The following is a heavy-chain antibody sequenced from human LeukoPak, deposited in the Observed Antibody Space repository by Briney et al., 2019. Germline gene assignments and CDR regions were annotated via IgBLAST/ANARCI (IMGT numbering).Heavy chain of an antibody. CDR2: IYTSEST. D-gene: IGHD3-22*01. V-gene: IGHV4-61*02. CDR3: ARASYYYDTRGYAVVDAFDI. J-gene: IGHJ3*02. CDR1: GDSISSGSYY. Sequence: SQTLSLTCTVSGDSISSGSYYWSWIRQPAGKGLEWIGRIYTSESTNYNPSLKSRVTISADTSKNHFSLKLSSVTAADTAVYYCARASYYYDTRGYAVVDAFDIWGQGTMVTVSS.